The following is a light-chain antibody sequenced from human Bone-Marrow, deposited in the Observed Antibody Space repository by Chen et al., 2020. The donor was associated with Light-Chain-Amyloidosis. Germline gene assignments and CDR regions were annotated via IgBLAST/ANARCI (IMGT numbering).Light chain of an antibody. Sequence: QSALTQPPPVSGSPGPSIPISFTGTSIDVGGDNHVSWYQQHPDKAPKLMIYEVTNRPSWVPDRFSGSKSDNTASLTISGLQTEDEADYFCSSYTITNTLVFGSGTRVTVL. CDR1: SIDVGGDNH. CDR2: EVT. J-gene: IGLJ1*01. V-gene: IGLV2-14*01. CDR3: SSYTITNTLV.